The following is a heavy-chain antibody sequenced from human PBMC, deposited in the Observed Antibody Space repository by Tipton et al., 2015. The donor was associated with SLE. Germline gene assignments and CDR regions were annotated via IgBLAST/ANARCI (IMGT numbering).Heavy chain of an antibody. Sequence: TLSLTCTVSGGSISSSSYYWGWIRQPPGKGLEWIGSIYYSGSTYYNPSLKSRVTISVDTSKNQFSLKLSSVTAADTAVYYCARVSGYSSTWYGVNWFAPWGQGTLFTVSS. V-gene: IGHV4-39*07. CDR2: IYYSGST. J-gene: IGHJ5*02. CDR1: GGSISSSSYY. CDR3: ARVSGYSSTWYGVNWFAP. D-gene: IGHD6-13*01.